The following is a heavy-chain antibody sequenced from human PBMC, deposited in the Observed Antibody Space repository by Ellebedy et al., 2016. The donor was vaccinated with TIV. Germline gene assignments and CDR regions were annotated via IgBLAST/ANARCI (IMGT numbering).Heavy chain of an antibody. V-gene: IGHV3-30-3*01. Sequence: GGFLRLSCAASGFTFSSYAMHWVRQAPGKGLEWVAVISYDGSNKYYADSVKGRVTISRDNSKNTLYLQMNSLGAEDTAVFYCARLDSSSWYMGYYFDYWGQGTLVTVSS. CDR2: ISYDGSNK. CDR1: GFTFSSYA. J-gene: IGHJ4*02. CDR3: ARLDSSSWYMGYYFDY. D-gene: IGHD6-13*01.